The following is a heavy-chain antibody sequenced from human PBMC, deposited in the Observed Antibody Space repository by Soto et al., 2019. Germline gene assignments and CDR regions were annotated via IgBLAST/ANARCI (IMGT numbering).Heavy chain of an antibody. CDR2: IYHSGST. CDR1: GGSISSSNW. V-gene: IGHV4-4*02. D-gene: IGHD3-22*01. CDR3: ARSDYYDSSGYYSAGFDY. J-gene: IGHJ4*02. Sequence: SETLSLTCAVSGGSISSSNWWSWVRQPPGKGLEWIGEIYHSGSTNYNPSLKSRVTISVDKSKNQFSLKLSSVTAADTAVYYCARSDYYDSSGYYSAGFDYCGQGTLVTVSS.